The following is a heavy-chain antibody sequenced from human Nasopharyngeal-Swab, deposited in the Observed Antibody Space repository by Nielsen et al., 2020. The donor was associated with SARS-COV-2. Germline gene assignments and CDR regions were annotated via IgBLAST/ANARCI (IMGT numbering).Heavy chain of an antibody. D-gene: IGHD5-24*01. J-gene: IGHJ5*02. CDR2: IIPFLRTA. Sequence: SVKVSCKASGGIFSSDAISWVRQAPGQGLEWMGGIIPFLRTANYAQEFQGRITITADEATSIAYMELSSLGYEDTAIYYCARDRVGDHNGYRNYFDPWGQGTLVTVSS. CDR1: GGIFSSDA. CDR3: ARDRVGDHNGYRNYFDP. V-gene: IGHV1-69*13.